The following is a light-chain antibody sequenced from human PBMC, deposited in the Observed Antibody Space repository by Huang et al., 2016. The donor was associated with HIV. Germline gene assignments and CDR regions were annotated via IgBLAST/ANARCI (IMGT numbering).Light chain of an antibody. CDR2: RAT. CDR3: QQYDKWPPLLT. Sequence: EIVMTQSPATLSVSPGERVILSCRASESVGSSLAWYQEKLGQAPRLLIHRATTRAFVDPPRFSGSGSGTEFTLSISGLQSADFAVYYCQQYDKWPPLLTFGGGTKVEIK. J-gene: IGKJ4*01. CDR1: ESVGSS. V-gene: IGKV3-15*01.